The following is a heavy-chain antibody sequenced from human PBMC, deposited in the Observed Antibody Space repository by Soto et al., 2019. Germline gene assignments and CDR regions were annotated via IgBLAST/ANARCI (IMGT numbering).Heavy chain of an antibody. V-gene: IGHV1-8*01. CDR1: GYTFSNFD. CDR2: MDPRNGNT. Sequence: QVQLVQSGAEVKKPGASVKVSCKASGYTFSNFDINWVRQAPGQGLEWVGWMDPRNGNTGYAEKFQGRVTMTGNTAISTAYMELSSLRSEDTAVYYCARDLGDFRSTSGVFLYGMDVLGQGTKVNVS. J-gene: IGHJ6*02. D-gene: IGHD3-3*01. CDR3: ARDLGDFRSTSGVFLYGMDV.